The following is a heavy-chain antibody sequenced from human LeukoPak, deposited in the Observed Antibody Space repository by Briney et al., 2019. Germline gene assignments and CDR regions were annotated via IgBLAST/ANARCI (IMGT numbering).Heavy chain of an antibody. CDR2: ISSNGGST. V-gene: IGHV3-64*01. J-gene: IGHJ6*03. CDR1: GFTFSSYA. Sequence: GGSLRLSCAAFGFTFSSYAMHWVRQAPGKGLEYVSAISSNGGSTYYANSVKGRFTISRDNSKNTLYLQMGSLRAEDMAVYYCARDMANGWFGELLYYYYYMDVWGKGTTVTISS. D-gene: IGHD3-10*01. CDR3: ARDMANGWFGELLYYYYYMDV.